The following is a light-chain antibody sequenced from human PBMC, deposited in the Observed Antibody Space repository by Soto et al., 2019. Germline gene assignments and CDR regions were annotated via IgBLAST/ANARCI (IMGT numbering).Light chain of an antibody. Sequence: DIQVTQSPSSLSASLGDRVTITYRANQGXGVYLAWFQQQPGKVPKLLIYAASALQLGVPSRFSGSGSGTDFTLTISSLQPEXIXTYXXXKYNXAPXXXGGGTKVEI. CDR2: AAS. J-gene: IGKJ4*01. V-gene: IGKV1-27*01. CDR1: QGXGVY. CDR3: XKYNXAPXX.